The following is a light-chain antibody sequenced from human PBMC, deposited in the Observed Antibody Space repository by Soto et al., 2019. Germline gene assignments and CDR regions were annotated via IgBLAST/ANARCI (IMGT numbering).Light chain of an antibody. CDR1: KSVSSSY. J-gene: IGKJ4*01. CDR2: GAS. CDR3: QQYGNSPLT. Sequence: EIVLTQSPGTLSLSPGERATLSCRASKSVSSSYLAWYQQKPGQAPRLLIYGASSRATGIPHRFSGSGYGTDFTLTISRLEPEDSAMYYCQQYGNSPLTFGRGTKVEIK. V-gene: IGKV3-20*01.